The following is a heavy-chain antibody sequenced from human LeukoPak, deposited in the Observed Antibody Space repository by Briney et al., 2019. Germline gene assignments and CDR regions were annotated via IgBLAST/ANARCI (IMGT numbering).Heavy chain of an antibody. D-gene: IGHD4-17*01. CDR3: ARAGDYDPFFDY. J-gene: IGHJ4*02. CDR1: GGSISSSSYY. CDR2: IYYSGST. Sequence: SETLSLTCTVSGGSISSSSYYWGWIRQPPGKGLEWIGSIYYSGSTYYNPSLKSRVTISVDTSKNQFSLKLSSVTAADTAVYYCARAGDYDPFFDYWGQGTLVTVSS. V-gene: IGHV4-39*07.